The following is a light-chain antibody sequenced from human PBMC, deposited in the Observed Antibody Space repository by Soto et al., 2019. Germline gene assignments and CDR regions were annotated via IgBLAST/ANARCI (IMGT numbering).Light chain of an antibody. CDR2: GAS. CDR3: QQYNNLFT. Sequence: EIVMTQSPATLSVSPGERATLSCRASQSVSSTLAWYQQKPGQAPRLLIYGASTRATGIPARFSGSGSGTEFTLTISSLQSEDFAVYYCQQYNNLFTFGPGTKVDIK. V-gene: IGKV3-15*01. J-gene: IGKJ3*01. CDR1: QSVSST.